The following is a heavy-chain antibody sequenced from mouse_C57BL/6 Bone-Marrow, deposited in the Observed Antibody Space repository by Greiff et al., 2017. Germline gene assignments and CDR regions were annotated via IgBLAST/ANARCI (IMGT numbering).Heavy chain of an antibody. V-gene: IGHV8-12*01. CDR1: GFSLSTSGMG. D-gene: IGHD1-1*01. CDR3: ARYYGSSPDWIAY. CDR2: IYWDDDK. Sequence: QVQLKESGPGILQSSQTLSLSCSFSGFSLSTSGMGVSWLRQPSGKGLEWLAHIYWDDDKRYNPSLKRRPTISKDTSRNQVVLKITSVDTAETATYYCARYYGSSPDWIAYWGQGTLVTVSA. J-gene: IGHJ3*01.